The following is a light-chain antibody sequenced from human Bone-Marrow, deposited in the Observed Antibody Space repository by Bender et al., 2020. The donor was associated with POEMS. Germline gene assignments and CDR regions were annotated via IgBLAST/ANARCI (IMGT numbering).Light chain of an antibody. J-gene: IGLJ2*01. Sequence: QSVLTQPPSASGTPGQRVTISCSGGSSNIGAHAVNWYQHLPGTAPKLLIYSSHRRPSEVPDRFSGSRSGTSASLAISGLQSEDEADYYCQSYDSSLSTYVVFGGGTKLTVL. CDR3: QSYDSSLSTYVV. V-gene: IGLV1-44*01. CDR2: SSH. CDR1: SSNIGAHA.